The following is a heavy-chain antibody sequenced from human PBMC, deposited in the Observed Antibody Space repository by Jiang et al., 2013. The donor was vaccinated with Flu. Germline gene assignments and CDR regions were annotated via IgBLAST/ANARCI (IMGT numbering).Heavy chain of an antibody. CDR2: ISGSGGST. V-gene: IGHV3-23*01. D-gene: IGHD2-15*01. CDR3: AKASQRYCSGGSCYSGY. Sequence: SAISGSGGSTYYADSVKGRFTISRDNSKNTLYLQMNSLRAEDTAVYYCAKASQRYCSGGSCYSGYWGQGTLVTVSS. J-gene: IGHJ4*02.